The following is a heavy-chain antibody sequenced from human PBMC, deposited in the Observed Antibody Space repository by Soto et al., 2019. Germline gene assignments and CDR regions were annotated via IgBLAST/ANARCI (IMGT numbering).Heavy chain of an antibody. Sequence: QVQLVESGGGVVQPGRSLRLSCAASGFTFSSYGMHWVRQAPGKGLEWVAVIWYDGSNKYYADSVKGRFTISRDNSKNTLYLQMNSLIAEDTAVYYCARGVSSADAFDIWGQGTMVTVSS. V-gene: IGHV3-33*01. CDR1: GFTFSSYG. J-gene: IGHJ3*02. CDR3: ARGVSSADAFDI. D-gene: IGHD6-19*01. CDR2: IWYDGSNK.